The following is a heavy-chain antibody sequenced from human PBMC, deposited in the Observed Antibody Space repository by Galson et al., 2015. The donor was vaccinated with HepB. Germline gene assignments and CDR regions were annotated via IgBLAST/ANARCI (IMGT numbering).Heavy chain of an antibody. J-gene: IGHJ4*02. D-gene: IGHD2-21*01. CDR2: ILSNGEK. Sequence: ETLSLTCTVSGDSINSYYWSWIRQPPGESLEWLAHILSNGEKSYGTSLKSRLTVSKDTSKSQVVLTMTNMDPVDTATYYCARFSVVKEYFDYWGQGILVTVSS. CDR1: GDSINSYYW. CDR3: ARFSVVKEYFDY. V-gene: IGHV2-26*01.